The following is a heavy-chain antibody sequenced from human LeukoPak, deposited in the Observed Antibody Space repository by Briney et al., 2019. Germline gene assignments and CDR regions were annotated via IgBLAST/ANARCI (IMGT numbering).Heavy chain of an antibody. J-gene: IGHJ4*02. CDR3: ASGSSTWSTMGLYFDH. D-gene: IGHD6-13*01. CDR1: GFTVSSNY. Sequence: GGSLRLSCAASGFTVSSNYMSWVRQAPGKGLEWVANIKHDGSEKFYVDSVKGRLTVSRDNAKNSVFLQMNSLRADESAVYYCASGSSTWSTMGLYFDHWGQGALVTVSS. V-gene: IGHV3-7*01. CDR2: IKHDGSEK.